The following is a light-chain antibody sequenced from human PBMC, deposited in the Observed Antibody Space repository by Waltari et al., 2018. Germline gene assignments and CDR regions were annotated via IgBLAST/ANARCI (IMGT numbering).Light chain of an antibody. J-gene: IGKJ1*01. CDR2: RAS. CDR1: QSITNW. CDR3: QQYDNYWT. Sequence: DIQMTQSPSTLSASVGDRVTITCRASQSITNWLAWYQQKPGKAPKLVIYRASNLESGVPSRFSGSGSGTEFTLTISSRQPDDFATYYCQQYDNYWTFGQGTKVEIK. V-gene: IGKV1-5*03.